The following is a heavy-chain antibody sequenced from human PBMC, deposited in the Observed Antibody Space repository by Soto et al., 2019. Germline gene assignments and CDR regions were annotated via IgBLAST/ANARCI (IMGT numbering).Heavy chain of an antibody. J-gene: IGHJ3*02. V-gene: IGHV3-48*03. Sequence: GGSVRLSXAASGFTFSSYEMNWVRQAPGKGLEWVSYISSSGSTIYYADSVKGRFTISRDNAKNSLYLQMNSLRAEDTAVYYCARLAVAGIDAFDIWGQGTMVTVSS. CDR3: ARLAVAGIDAFDI. D-gene: IGHD6-19*01. CDR2: ISSSGSTI. CDR1: GFTFSSYE.